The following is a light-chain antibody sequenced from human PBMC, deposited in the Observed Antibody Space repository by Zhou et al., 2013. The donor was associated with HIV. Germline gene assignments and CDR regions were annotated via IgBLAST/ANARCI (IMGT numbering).Light chain of an antibody. CDR3: QQYGSSLVT. CDR1: QYLGSNS. CDR2: GAS. V-gene: IGKV3-20*01. Sequence: EIVLTQSPDTLSLSPGERATLSCRATQYLGSNSLAWYQQKPGQTPRLLIYGASNRAPGIPDRFSGSGSGTDFTLSISRLEPEDFALYFCQQYGSSLVTFGGGTKVEIK. J-gene: IGKJ4*01.